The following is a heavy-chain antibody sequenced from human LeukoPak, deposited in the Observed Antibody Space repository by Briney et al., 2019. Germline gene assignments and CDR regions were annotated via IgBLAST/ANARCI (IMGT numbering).Heavy chain of an antibody. V-gene: IGHV3-30*18. D-gene: IGHD2-15*01. Sequence: GGSLRLSCAASGFTFSSYGMHWVRQAPGKGLEWVALISYDGSNKYCANSVKGRFTISRDNSKNTLYLQMNSLRAEDTAVYYCAKVGVVVAATGYNWFDPWGQGTLVTVSS. J-gene: IGHJ5*02. CDR3: AKVGVVVAATGYNWFDP. CDR2: ISYDGSNK. CDR1: GFTFSSYG.